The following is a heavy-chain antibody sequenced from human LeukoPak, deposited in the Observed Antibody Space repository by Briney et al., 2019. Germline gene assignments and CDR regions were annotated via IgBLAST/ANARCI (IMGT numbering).Heavy chain of an antibody. Sequence: GGSLGLSCAASGFTFTSYSMNWVRQAPGKGLEWVSTISGGGGSTYYADSVKGRFTISRDNSKNTLYLQMNSLRAEDTAVYYCAKVIAGIAVAGTTFDYWGQGTLVTVST. CDR3: AKVIAGIAVAGTTFDY. J-gene: IGHJ4*02. CDR1: GFTFTSYS. CDR2: ISGGGGST. V-gene: IGHV3-23*01. D-gene: IGHD6-19*01.